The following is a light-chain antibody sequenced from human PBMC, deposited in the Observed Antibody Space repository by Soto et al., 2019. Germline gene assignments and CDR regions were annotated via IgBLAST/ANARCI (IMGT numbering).Light chain of an antibody. V-gene: IGKV1-8*01. CDR3: QQYYREWT. CDR1: QGISSY. CDR2: AAS. J-gene: IGKJ1*01. Sequence: AIRMTQSPSSLSASTEDRVTITCRASQGISSYLAWYQQKPGKATKLLIYAASTLQSGVPSRFSGSGSGTDFTLTISCLQSEDFATYYCQQYYREWTFGQGTKVDIK.